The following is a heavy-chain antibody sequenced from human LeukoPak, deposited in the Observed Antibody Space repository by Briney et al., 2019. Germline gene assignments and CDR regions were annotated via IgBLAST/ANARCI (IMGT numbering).Heavy chain of an antibody. CDR1: GFTFSNYW. V-gene: IGHV3-7*01. Sequence: GGSLRLSCAASGFTFSNYWMSWVRQAPGKGLECVANIKQDGSEKNYVDSVKGRFTTSRDNAKNSLYLQMNSLRAEDTAVHYCAKYARGPLDWGQGTLVTVSS. CDR2: IKQDGSEK. CDR3: AKYARGPLD. J-gene: IGHJ4*02. D-gene: IGHD6-6*01.